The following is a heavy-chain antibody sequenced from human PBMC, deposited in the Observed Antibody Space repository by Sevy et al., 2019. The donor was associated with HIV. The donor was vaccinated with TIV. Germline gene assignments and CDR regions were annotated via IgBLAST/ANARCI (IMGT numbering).Heavy chain of an antibody. D-gene: IGHD1-7*01. V-gene: IGHV1-2*06. CDR3: ARDAGGGTTNSGLDV. CDR1: GYTFTDEY. Sequence: ASVKVSCKASGYTFTDEYLHWVRQAPGQGLEWIGRIFPNSCVTKSAQRFRGRVTMTRDTSISTAYMELSGLRSDDTAVYYCARDAGGGTTNSGLDVWGQGTTVTVSS. CDR2: IFPNSCVT. J-gene: IGHJ6*02.